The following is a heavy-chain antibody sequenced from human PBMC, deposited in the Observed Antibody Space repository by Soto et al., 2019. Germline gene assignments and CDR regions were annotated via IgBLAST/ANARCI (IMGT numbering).Heavy chain of an antibody. CDR1: GYIFTSYL. CDR2: ISAYNGNT. V-gene: IGHV1-18*01. CDR3: GRTVGLSYGMDV. D-gene: IGHD1-26*01. Sequence: ASVKVSCKASGYIFTSYLISWVRQAPGQGLEWMGWISAYNGNTNYAQKLQGRVTMSTDTSTTTAYMELRSLRSDDTAVYYCGRTVGLSYGMDVWGQGTTVTVSS. J-gene: IGHJ6*02.